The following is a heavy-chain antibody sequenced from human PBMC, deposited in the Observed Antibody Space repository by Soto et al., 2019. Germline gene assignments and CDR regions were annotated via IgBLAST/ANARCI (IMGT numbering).Heavy chain of an antibody. V-gene: IGHV4-31*03. D-gene: IGHD3-3*01. CDR3: AVGITIFGVVTTPYYMDV. CDR1: GGSISSGGYY. Sequence: SETLSLTCTVSGGSISSGGYYWSWIRQHPGKGLEWIGYIYYSGSTYYNPSLKSRVTISVDTSKNQFSLKLSSVTAADTAVYYCAVGITIFGVVTTPYYMDVWGKGTTVTSP. J-gene: IGHJ6*03. CDR2: IYYSGST.